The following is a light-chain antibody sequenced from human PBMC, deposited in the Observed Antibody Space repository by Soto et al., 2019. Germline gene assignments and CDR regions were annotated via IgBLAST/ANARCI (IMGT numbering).Light chain of an antibody. Sequence: AIRMTQSPSSLSASTGDRVTITCRASQGISSYLAWYQQKPGKAPKLLIYAASTLQSGVPSRFSSSGSGTDFTLTISCLQSEDFATYYCQQYYSYPPSFTFGPGTKVDIK. CDR2: AAS. V-gene: IGKV1-8*01. CDR3: QQYYSYPPSFT. CDR1: QGISSY. J-gene: IGKJ3*01.